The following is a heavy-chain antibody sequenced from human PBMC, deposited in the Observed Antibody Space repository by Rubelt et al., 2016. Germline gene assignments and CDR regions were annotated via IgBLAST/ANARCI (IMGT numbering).Heavy chain of an antibody. J-gene: IGHJ5*02. Sequence: QVQLQQWGAGLLKPSETLSFTCAVYGGSFSGYYWSWIRQPPGKGLEWIGYIYYSGSTNYNPSLRSRVTISVDTSKNQFSLKLSSVTAADTAVYYCARGRKGSYQVNWFDPWGQGTLVTVSS. D-gene: IGHD3-16*02. CDR1: GGSFSGYY. V-gene: IGHV4-34*11. CDR3: ARGRKGSYQVNWFDP. CDR2: IYYSGST.